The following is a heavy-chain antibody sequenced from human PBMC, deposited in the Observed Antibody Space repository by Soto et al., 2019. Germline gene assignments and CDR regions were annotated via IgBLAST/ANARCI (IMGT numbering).Heavy chain of an antibody. CDR2: IYDSGSN. D-gene: IGHD2-8*01. V-gene: IGHV4-30-4*01. CDR1: GGSISSGDYY. J-gene: IGHJ5*02. CDR3: ARDNGVGP. Sequence: QVQLQESGPGLVKPSQTLSLTCTVSGGSISSGDYYWSWIRQPPGKGLEWIGYIYDSGSNYDNSSLKSRVNITLGTSKNQFSLKLTSVTAADTAVYYCARDNGVGPWGQGTLVTVSS.